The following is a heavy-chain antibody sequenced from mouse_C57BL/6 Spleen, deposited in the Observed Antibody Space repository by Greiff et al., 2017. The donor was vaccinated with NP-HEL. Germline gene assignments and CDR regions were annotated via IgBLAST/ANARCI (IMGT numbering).Heavy chain of an antibody. Sequence: DVMLVESGEGLVKPGGSLKLSCAASGFTFSSYAMSWVRQTPEKRLEWVAYISSGGDYINYADTVKGRFTISRDNARNTLYLQMSSLKSDDTAMYYCTRAGGRGEFDYWGQGTTLTVSS. D-gene: IGHD2-13*01. CDR3: TRAGGRGEFDY. CDR2: ISSGGDYI. J-gene: IGHJ2*01. V-gene: IGHV5-9-1*02. CDR1: GFTFSSYA.